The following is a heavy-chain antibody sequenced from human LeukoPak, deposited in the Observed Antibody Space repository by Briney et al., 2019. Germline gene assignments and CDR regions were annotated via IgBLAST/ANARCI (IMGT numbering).Heavy chain of an antibody. D-gene: IGHD2/OR15-2a*01. CDR2: ITDSGGAT. Sequence: GGTLRLSCDASGFTFSSYAMSWVRQAPGKGLEWVSAITDSGGATNYAGSVRGRFTISRDNSKSTLSLQMNSLRVEDTAVYYCARLSIPNRDYFNSWGQGTLVTVSS. CDR3: ARLSIPNRDYFNS. V-gene: IGHV3-23*01. J-gene: IGHJ4*02. CDR1: GFTFSSYA.